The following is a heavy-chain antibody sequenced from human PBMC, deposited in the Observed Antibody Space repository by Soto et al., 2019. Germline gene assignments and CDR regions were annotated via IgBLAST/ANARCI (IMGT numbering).Heavy chain of an antibody. CDR2: IYYSGRT. Sequence: QVQLQESGPGLVKPSQTLSLTCTVSGGSISSGGYYWSWIRQHPGKGLEWIGYIYYSGRTYYNPSLKSRVTISVDTSKNQFSLKLSSVTAADTAVYYCARDRVDGYTAMVAGYGMDVWGQGTTVTVSS. CDR3: ARDRVDGYTAMVAGYGMDV. D-gene: IGHD5-18*01. J-gene: IGHJ6*02. CDR1: GGSISSGGYY. V-gene: IGHV4-31*03.